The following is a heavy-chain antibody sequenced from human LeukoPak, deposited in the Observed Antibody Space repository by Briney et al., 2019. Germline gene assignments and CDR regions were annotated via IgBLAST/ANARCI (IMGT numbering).Heavy chain of an antibody. D-gene: IGHD3-3*01. J-gene: IGHJ4*02. CDR3: ARSSVEYDFWSGKPVDY. Sequence: PGGSLRLSCAASGFTFSSYAMSWVRQAPGKGLEWVSLLSGRGRHTNYADSVKGRFTISTDNSKNTLYLQMNSLRAEDTAVYYCARSSVEYDFWSGKPVDYWGQGTLVTVSS. V-gene: IGHV3-23*01. CDR2: LSGRGRHT. CDR1: GFTFSSYA.